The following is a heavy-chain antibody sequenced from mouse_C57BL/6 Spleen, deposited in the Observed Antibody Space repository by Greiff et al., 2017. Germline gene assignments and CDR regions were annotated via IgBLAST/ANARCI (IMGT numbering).Heavy chain of an antibody. V-gene: IGHV14-2*01. CDR1: GFNIKDYY. Sequence: VQLQQSGAELVKPGASVKLSCTASGFNIKDYYMHWVKQRTEQGLEWIGRIDPEDGDTKYSPKFQGKATITADTSSNTAYLQLSSLTSADTVVYYCASSIYYGNFLFDYWGQGTTLTVSS. CDR3: ASSIYYGNFLFDY. J-gene: IGHJ2*01. CDR2: IDPEDGDT. D-gene: IGHD2-1*01.